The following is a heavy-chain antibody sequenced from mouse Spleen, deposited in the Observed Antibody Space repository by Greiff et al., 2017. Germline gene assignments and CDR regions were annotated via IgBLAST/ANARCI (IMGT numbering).Heavy chain of an antibody. CDR3: ARGKGYFDY. V-gene: IGHV5-6-4*01. CDR1: GFTFSSYY. Sequence: DVKLVESGGGLVKLGGSLKLSCAASGFTFSSYYMSWVRQTPEKRLEWVATISSGGGSTYYPDSVKGRFTISRDNAKNTLYLQRSSLNSEDTAVYYCARGKGYFDYWGQGTTLTVSS. J-gene: IGHJ2*01. CDR2: ISSGGGST.